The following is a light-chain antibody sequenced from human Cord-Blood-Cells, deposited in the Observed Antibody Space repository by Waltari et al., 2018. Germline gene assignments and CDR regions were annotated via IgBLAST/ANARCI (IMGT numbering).Light chain of an antibody. CDR2: GAS. Sequence: EIVMTQSPATLSVSPGERATLSCRASQSVSSTLAWYQQQPGQAPMLLIYGASTRATGIPASFSGSGSGTEFTLTISSLQSEDFAVYYCQQYNNWPRTFGQGTKVEIK. J-gene: IGKJ1*01. V-gene: IGKV3-15*01. CDR1: QSVSST. CDR3: QQYNNWPRT.